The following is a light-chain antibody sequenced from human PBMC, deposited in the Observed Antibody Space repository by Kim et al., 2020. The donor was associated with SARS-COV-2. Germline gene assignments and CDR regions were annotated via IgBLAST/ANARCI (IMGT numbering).Light chain of an antibody. V-gene: IGKV1-17*01. CDR3: LQYSSHVLS. Sequence: DIQMTQSPSSLSASVGSRVTITCRASQGIRNDLTWYQQKPGQAPKRLIYSASNLQTGVPSRFRGSGSGTAFTLTISSVHPEDFATYYCLQYSSHVLSFGGGTKVDIK. CDR1: QGIRND. CDR2: SAS. J-gene: IGKJ4*01.